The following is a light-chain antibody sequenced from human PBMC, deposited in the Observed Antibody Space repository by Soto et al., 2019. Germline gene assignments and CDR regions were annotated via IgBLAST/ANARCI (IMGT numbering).Light chain of an antibody. Sequence: QSALTQPASVSGSPGQSITISCTGTSSDVGIYNLVSWYQQHPGKAPKLMISEGSKRPSGVSNRFSGSNSGNTASLTISGLQAEDEADYYCCSYGTTSLYVLGTATKLTVL. J-gene: IGLJ1*01. CDR1: SSDVGIYNL. CDR3: CSYGTTSLYV. V-gene: IGLV2-23*01. CDR2: EGS.